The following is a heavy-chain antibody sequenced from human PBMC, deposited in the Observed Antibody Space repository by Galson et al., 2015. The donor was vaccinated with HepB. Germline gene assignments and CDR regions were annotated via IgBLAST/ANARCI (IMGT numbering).Heavy chain of an antibody. CDR1: GFTFSSYP. Sequence: SLRLSCAASGFTFSSYPMTWVRQAPGKGLEWVSAISGNGGSTFYADSVKGRFTISRGNSKNTLYLQMDSLRAEETAVYYCAKASRDSNYYFDCWGQGTLVTVSS. CDR2: ISGNGGST. D-gene: IGHD4-11*01. V-gene: IGHV3-23*01. CDR3: AKASRDSNYYFDC. J-gene: IGHJ4*02.